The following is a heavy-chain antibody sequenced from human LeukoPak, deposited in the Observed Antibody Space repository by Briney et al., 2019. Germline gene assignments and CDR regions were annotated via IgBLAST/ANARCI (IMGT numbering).Heavy chain of an antibody. CDR1: GGSISSGDYY. J-gene: IGHJ4*02. V-gene: IGHV4-30-4*08. CDR3: ARDGGSDSSGYHY. Sequence: SETLSPTCTVSGGSISSGDYYWSWIRQPPGKGLEWIGYIYYSGSTYYNPSLKSRVTISVDTSKNQFSLKLSSVTAADMAVYYCARDGGSDSSGYHYWGQGTLVTVSS. CDR2: IYYSGST. D-gene: IGHD3-22*01.